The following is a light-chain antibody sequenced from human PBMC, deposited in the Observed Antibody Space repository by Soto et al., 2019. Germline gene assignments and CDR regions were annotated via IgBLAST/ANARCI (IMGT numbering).Light chain of an antibody. Sequence: EIVLTQSPGTLSLSPGERATLSCRASQSVSSSYLAWYQQKPGQAPRLLIYGASSRATGIPSRFSGSGSGTDFTLTISSLQPEDFATYYCQQSYSTWTFGQGTKVDIK. CDR2: GAS. V-gene: IGKV3-20*01. J-gene: IGKJ1*01. CDR1: QSVSSSY. CDR3: QQSYSTWT.